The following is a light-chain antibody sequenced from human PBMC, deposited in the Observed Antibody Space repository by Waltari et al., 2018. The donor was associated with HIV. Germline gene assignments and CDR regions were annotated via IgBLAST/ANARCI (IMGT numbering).Light chain of an antibody. Sequence: DIQMTQSPSSLSASVGDRVTITCQASQDISNYLIWYQQKPGKAPKVLIYDESNVETAVPSMFRGSGSGTYFTFTISRLQPEDIATYYCQQYDNLPITFGHGTRLETK. CDR2: DES. V-gene: IGKV1-33*01. CDR1: QDISNY. CDR3: QQYDNLPIT. J-gene: IGKJ5*01.